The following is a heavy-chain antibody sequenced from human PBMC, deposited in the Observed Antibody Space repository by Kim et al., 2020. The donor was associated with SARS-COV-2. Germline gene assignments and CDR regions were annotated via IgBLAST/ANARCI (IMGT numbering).Heavy chain of an antibody. CDR2: IYDSGTT. D-gene: IGHD1-1*01. J-gene: IGHJ4*02. CDR3: ARGLHWNGDFLL. V-gene: IGHV4-59*01. Sequence: SETLSLTCSVSGDSISNYYWTWIRQPPGKGLEWIGYIYDSGTTNYNPSLNSRVTISVDTSKNQFSLKMSSVTAADTAVYYCARGLHWNGDFLLWGQGTLVTVSS. CDR1: GDSISNYY.